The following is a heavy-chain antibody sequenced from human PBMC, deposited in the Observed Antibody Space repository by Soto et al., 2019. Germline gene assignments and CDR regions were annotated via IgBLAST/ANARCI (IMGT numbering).Heavy chain of an antibody. J-gene: IGHJ6*02. CDR2: IYTSGST. D-gene: IGHD3-3*01. V-gene: IGHV4-4*07. CDR1: GCSISIYY. CDR3: ARERTSYYDFWSGYFYYYGMDV. Sequence: SATQSLTTNVAGCSISIYYWILIRPPAGKGLDWIGRIYTSGSTNYNPSLKSRVTMSVDTSKNQFSLKLSSVTAADTAVYYCARERTSYYDFWSGYFYYYGMDVWGQGTTVNVSS.